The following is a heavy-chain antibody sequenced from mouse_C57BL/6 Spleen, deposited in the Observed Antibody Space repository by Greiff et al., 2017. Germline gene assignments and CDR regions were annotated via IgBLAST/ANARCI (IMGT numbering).Heavy chain of an antibody. J-gene: IGHJ1*03. V-gene: IGHV14-3*01. CDR3: ADYYGSSYGYFDV. Sequence: VHVKQSVAELVRPGASVKLSCTASGFNIKNTYMHWVKQRPEQGLEWIGRIDPANGNTKYAPKFQGKATITADTSSNTAYLQLSSLTSEDTAIYYCADYYGSSYGYFDVWGTGTTVTVSS. D-gene: IGHD1-1*01. CDR2: IDPANGNT. CDR1: GFNIKNTY.